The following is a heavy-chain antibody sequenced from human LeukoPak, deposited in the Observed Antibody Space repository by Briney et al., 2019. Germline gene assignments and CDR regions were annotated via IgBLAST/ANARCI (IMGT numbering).Heavy chain of an antibody. Sequence: SQTLSLTCSVSGDSISSGDFSWNWIRQLPGKGLEWIGSTSYSGSTYYNPSLKSRVTISLDTSKNQFSLNLSSVTAADTAVYYCARVEVTGPYYFDYWGQGTLVTVSS. D-gene: IGHD2-21*02. CDR1: GDSISSGDFS. V-gene: IGHV4-31*03. CDR2: TSYSGST. J-gene: IGHJ4*02. CDR3: ARVEVTGPYYFDY.